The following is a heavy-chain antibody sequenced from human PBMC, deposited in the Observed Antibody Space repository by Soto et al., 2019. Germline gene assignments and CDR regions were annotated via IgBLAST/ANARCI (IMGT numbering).Heavy chain of an antibody. V-gene: IGHV3-33*01. J-gene: IGHJ6*02. Sequence: GGSLRLSCAASGFTFSSYGMHWGRQAPGKGLEWVAVIWYDGSNKYYADSVKGRFTISRDNSKSTLYLQVNSLRAEDTAVYYCARDLSERGYSYGNICYYYGMDVWGQGTTVTVSS. CDR1: GFTFSSYG. CDR2: IWYDGSNK. D-gene: IGHD5-18*01. CDR3: ARDLSERGYSYGNICYYYGMDV.